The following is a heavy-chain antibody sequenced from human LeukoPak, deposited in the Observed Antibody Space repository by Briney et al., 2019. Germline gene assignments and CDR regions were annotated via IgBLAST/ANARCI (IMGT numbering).Heavy chain of an antibody. CDR3: AGGVYSAEIVGDY. CDR2: IYRGGST. D-gene: IGHD1-26*01. V-gene: IGHV3-53*01. Sequence: PGGSLRLSCAASGFTVSSNYMTWVRQAPGKGLEWVSVIYRGGSTYYADSVKGRFTISRDNSKNTLFLQMNSLRAEDTAVYYCAGGVYSAEIVGDYWGQGTPVTVSS. CDR1: GFTVSSNY. J-gene: IGHJ4*02.